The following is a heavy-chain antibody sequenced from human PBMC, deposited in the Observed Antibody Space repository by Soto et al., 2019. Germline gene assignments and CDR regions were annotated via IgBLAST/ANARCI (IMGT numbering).Heavy chain of an antibody. CDR2: IYHSGST. Sequence: SETLSLTCAVSGGSISSSNWWSWVRPPPGKGLAWIGEIYHSGSTNYNPSLKSRVTISVDKSKNQFSLKLSSVTAADTAVYYCASRLYCSGGSCYWFDPWGQGTLVTVSS. CDR3: ASRLYCSGGSCYWFDP. J-gene: IGHJ5*02. D-gene: IGHD2-15*01. CDR1: GGSISSSNW. V-gene: IGHV4-4*02.